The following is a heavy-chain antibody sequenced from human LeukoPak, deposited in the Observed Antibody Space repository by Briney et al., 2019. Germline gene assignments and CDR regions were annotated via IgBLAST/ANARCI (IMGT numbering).Heavy chain of an antibody. V-gene: IGHV4-59*08. CDR2: IYFTGST. CDR3: ARRRAEGGSNGLYNWFDP. D-gene: IGHD6-13*01. CDR1: GDSINDYY. Sequence: SETLSLTCTVSGDSINDYYWGWIRQPPGKGLEWIGYIYFTGSTRYNPSLESRVTISVDTSKNQFSLKLTSVTAADTAMYYCARRRAEGGSNGLYNWFDPWGQGTLVTVSS. J-gene: IGHJ5*02.